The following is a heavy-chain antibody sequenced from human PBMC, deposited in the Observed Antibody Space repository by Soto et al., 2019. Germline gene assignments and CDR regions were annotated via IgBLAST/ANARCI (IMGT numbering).Heavy chain of an antibody. CDR2: IYYSGST. V-gene: IGHV4-31*03. CDR3: ARDPLELHAFDI. D-gene: IGHD1-7*01. J-gene: IGHJ3*02. CDR1: GCSISSGGYY. Sequence: SSETLSLTCPVSGCSISSGGYYWSWIRQHPGKGLEWIGYIYYSGSTYYNPSLKSRVTISVDTSKNQFSLKLSSVTAADTAVYYCARDPLELHAFDIWGQGTMVTVSS.